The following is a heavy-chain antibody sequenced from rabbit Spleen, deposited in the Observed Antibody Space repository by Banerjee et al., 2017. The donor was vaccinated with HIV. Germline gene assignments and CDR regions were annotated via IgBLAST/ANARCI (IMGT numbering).Heavy chain of an antibody. D-gene: IGHD7-1*01. J-gene: IGHJ4*01. Sequence: QEQLMESGGGLVQPGGSLKLSCKASGFDFSNYGVSWVRKAPGKGLEWIGYIDLVFGSTYYASWVNGRFTISRHNAQNTLYLQLNSLTAADTATYFCVRDQAGYAGYGPWYFNLWGPGTRVTV. CDR3: VRDQAGYAGYGPWYFNL. CDR2: IDLVFGST. CDR1: GFDFSNYG. V-gene: IGHV1S47*01.